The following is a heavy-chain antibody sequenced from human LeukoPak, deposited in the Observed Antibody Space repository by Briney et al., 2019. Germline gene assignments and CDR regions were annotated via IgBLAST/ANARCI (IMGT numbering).Heavy chain of an antibody. CDR2: INHSGST. CDR3: ARGPKVPRITMIVVVPTGNFDY. Sequence: SETLSLTCAVYGGSFSGYYRSWIRQPPGKGLEWIGEINHSGSTNYNPSLKSRVTISVDTSKNQFSLKLSSVTAADTAVYYCARGPKVPRITMIVVVPTGNFDYWGQGTLVTVSS. J-gene: IGHJ4*02. D-gene: IGHD3-22*01. V-gene: IGHV4-34*01. CDR1: GGSFSGYY.